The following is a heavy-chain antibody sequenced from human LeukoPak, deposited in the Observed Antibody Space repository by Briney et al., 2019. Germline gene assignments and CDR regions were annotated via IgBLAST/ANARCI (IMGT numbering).Heavy chain of an antibody. Sequence: PGESLKISCKGSEYNFMNYWIGWVRQMPGKGLEWMGTIYPGDSGTRYSPSFQGQVTISADKSINTAYLQWSSLKASDTAMYYCARQNYYDTSGYLERADAFDIWGQGTGVTVSS. J-gene: IGHJ3*02. CDR1: EYNFMNYW. V-gene: IGHV5-51*01. CDR3: ARQNYYDTSGYLERADAFDI. CDR2: IYPGDSGT. D-gene: IGHD3-22*01.